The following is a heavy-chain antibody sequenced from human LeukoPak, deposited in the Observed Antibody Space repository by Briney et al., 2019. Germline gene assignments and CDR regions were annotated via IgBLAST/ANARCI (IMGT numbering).Heavy chain of an antibody. V-gene: IGHV4-59*01. CDR1: GGSISSYY. J-gene: IGHJ3*02. CDR2: IYCSGST. D-gene: IGHD1-26*01. CDR3: ARTNSGGYSGDAFDI. Sequence: SETLSLTCTVSGGSISSYYWSWIRQPPGKGLEWIGYIYCSGSTNYSPSLKSRVTISVDTSKNQFSLKLSSVTAADTAVYYCARTNSGGYSGDAFDIWGQGTMVTVSS.